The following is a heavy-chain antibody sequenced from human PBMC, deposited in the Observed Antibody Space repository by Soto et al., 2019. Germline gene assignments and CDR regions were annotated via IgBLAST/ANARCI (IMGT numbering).Heavy chain of an antibody. CDR2: ISGSGGST. J-gene: IGHJ4*02. CDR3: EIIRVQADIHSRYAKD. V-gene: IGHV3-23*01. Sequence: GGSLRLSCAASGFTFSSYAMSWVRQAPGKGLEWVSAISGSGGSTYYADSVKGRFTISRDNSKNTLYLQMNSLRAEDTAVYYREIIRVQADIHSRYAKDWGQGNLVTVSS. D-gene: IGHD2-2*01. CDR1: GFTFSSYA.